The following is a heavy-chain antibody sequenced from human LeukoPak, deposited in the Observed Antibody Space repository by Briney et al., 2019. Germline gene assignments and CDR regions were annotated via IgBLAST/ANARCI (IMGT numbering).Heavy chain of an antibody. CDR1: GGTFSSYA. D-gene: IGHD4-11*01. J-gene: IGHJ4*02. CDR2: IIPIFGTA. CDR3: ARDRLMTTFQYFDY. Sequence: SVKVSCKASGGTFSSYAISWVRQAPAQGLEWMGGIIPIFGTANYAQKFQGRVTITADESTSTAYMELSSLRSEDTAVYYCARDRLMTTFQYFDYWGQGTLVTVSS. V-gene: IGHV1-69*13.